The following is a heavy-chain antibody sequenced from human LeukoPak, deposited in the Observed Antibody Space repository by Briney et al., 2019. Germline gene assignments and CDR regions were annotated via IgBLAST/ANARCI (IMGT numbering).Heavy chain of an antibody. CDR3: ARDRSYSSGWYEKYFDY. CDR1: GFTFSSYW. J-gene: IGHJ4*02. V-gene: IGHV3-74*01. Sequence: GGSLRLSCAASGFTFSSYWMHWVRQAPGKGLVWVSRTNSDGSSTSYADSVKGRFTISRDNAKNTLYLQMNSLRAEDTAVYYCARDRSYSSGWYEKYFDYWGQGTLVTVSS. CDR2: TNSDGSST. D-gene: IGHD6-19*01.